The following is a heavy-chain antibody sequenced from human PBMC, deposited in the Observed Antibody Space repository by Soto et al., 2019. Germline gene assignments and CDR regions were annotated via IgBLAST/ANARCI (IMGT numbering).Heavy chain of an antibody. Sequence: ASVKVSCKASGYTFTSYAMHWVRQAPGQRLEWMGWINPNSGGTNYAQKFQGWVTMTRDTSISTAYMELSRLRSDDTAVYYCARDGANYYDSSLGGMDVWGQGTTVTVSS. D-gene: IGHD3-22*01. CDR2: INPNSGGT. CDR1: GYTFTSYA. CDR3: ARDGANYYDSSLGGMDV. V-gene: IGHV1-2*04. J-gene: IGHJ6*02.